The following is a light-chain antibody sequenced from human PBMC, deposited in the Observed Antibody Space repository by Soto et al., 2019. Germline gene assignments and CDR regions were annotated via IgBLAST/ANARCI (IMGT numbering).Light chain of an antibody. CDR2: AS. Sequence: DIQMTQSPSSVSASVGARVTITCRASQGVSSWLAWYQQKPGKAPTLLIYASSLQTGVPSRFSGRGSGTDFTLTISSLQLEDFATYYCQQANSFPLTFGGGTKVEIK. J-gene: IGKJ4*01. CDR3: QQANSFPLT. V-gene: IGKV1-12*01. CDR1: QGVSSW.